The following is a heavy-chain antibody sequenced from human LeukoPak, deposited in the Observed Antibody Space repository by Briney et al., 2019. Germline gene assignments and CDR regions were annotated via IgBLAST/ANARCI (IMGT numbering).Heavy chain of an antibody. CDR2: FDPEDDQK. D-gene: IGHD2/OR15-2a*01. CDR1: GYSATQLS. CDR3: ATTFRATDDDYYGMDV. J-gene: IGHJ6*02. Sequence: ASVKVSCKVSGYSATQLSMHWVRQIPGKGLEWMGGFDPEDDQKIYAQKFQGRVTMTDYTSTDTAYIEVSGLRSDDTAVYFCATTFRATDDDYYGMDVWGQGTTVTVSS. V-gene: IGHV1-24*01.